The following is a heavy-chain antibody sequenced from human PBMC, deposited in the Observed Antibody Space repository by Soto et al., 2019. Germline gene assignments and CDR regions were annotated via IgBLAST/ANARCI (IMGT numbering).Heavy chain of an antibody. J-gene: IGHJ5*01. Sequence: ASVKVSCKASGYTFTNYYMHWVRQAPGQGLEWMGIIDPSGGGTTYAQKFQGRLTVTRDTSTSTVYMELSSLRSEDTAVYYCARDRVDCSGGNCWRSVEDTWG. CDR2: IDPSGGGT. V-gene: IGHV1-46*01. CDR3: ARDRVDCSGGNCWRSVEDT. CDR1: GYTFTNYY. D-gene: IGHD2-15*01.